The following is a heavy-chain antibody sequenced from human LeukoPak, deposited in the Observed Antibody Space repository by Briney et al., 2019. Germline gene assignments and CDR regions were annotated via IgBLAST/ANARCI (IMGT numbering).Heavy chain of an antibody. Sequence: PSQTLSLTCTVSGGSISSGGYYWSWIRQHPGKGLEWIGYIYYSGSTYYNPSLKSRVTISVDTSKNQFSLKLSSVTAADTAVYYCARESHYYDSSGFQYHFDYWGQGTLVTVSS. CDR3: ARESHYYDSSGFQYHFDY. V-gene: IGHV4-31*03. J-gene: IGHJ4*02. CDR2: IYYSGST. D-gene: IGHD3-22*01. CDR1: GGSISSGGYY.